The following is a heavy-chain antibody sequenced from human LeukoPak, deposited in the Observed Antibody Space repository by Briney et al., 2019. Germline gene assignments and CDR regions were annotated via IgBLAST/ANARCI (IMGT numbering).Heavy chain of an antibody. D-gene: IGHD3-3*01. CDR3: AKGAYGDFWSGYPQDY. CDR2: IGGSGAGS. J-gene: IGHJ4*02. CDR1: GFTFSNYA. V-gene: IGHV3-23*01. Sequence: PGGPLRLSCAASGFTFSNYAMSWVRQAPGKGLEWVSAIGGSGAGSYYADSVKGRFTISRDNSKNTLFLQMNRLRAEDTAVYYCAKGAYGDFWSGYPQDYWGQGTLVTVSS.